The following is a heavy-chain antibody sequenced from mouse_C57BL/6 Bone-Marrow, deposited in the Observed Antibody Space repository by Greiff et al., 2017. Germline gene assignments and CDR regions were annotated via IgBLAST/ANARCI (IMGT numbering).Heavy chain of an antibody. CDR3: ARRRDYDVNAMDY. CDR2: ISYSGST. J-gene: IGHJ4*01. V-gene: IGHV3-8*01. Sequence: EVKLEESGPGLAKPSQTLSLTCSVTGYSITSDYWNWIRKFPGNKLEYIGYISYSGSTYYNPSLKSRISITRDTSKNQSYLQLNSVTTEDTATYYCARRRDYDVNAMDYWGQGTSVTVSS. CDR1: GYSITSDY. D-gene: IGHD2-4*01.